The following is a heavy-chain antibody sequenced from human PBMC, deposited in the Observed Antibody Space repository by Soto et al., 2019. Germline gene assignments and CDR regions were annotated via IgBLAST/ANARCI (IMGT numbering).Heavy chain of an antibody. D-gene: IGHD3-22*01. CDR3: ARDSREYYYDSSGYYSSYFDY. J-gene: IGHJ4*02. CDR2: IIPIFGTA. V-gene: IGHV1-69*13. Sequence: GASVKVSCKASGGTFSSYAISWVRQAPGQGLEWMGGIIPIFGTANYAQKFQGRVTITADESTSTAYMELSSLRSEDTAVYYCARDSREYYYDSSGYYSSYFDYWGQGTLVTVSS. CDR1: GGTFSSYA.